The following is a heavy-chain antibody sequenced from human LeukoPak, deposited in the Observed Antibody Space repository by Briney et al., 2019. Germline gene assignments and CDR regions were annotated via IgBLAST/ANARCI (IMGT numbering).Heavy chain of an antibody. J-gene: IGHJ3*02. V-gene: IGHV1-18*01. CDR2: ISAYNGNT. CDR1: GYTFTSYG. Sequence: ASVKVSCKASGYTFTSYGISWVRQAPGQGLEWMGWISAYNGNTNYAQKLQGRVTMTTDTSTSTAYMELRSLRSDDTAVYYCARVFRSYYDILTGYYNSTGAFDIWGQGTMVTVSS. CDR3: ARVFRSYYDILTGYYNSTGAFDI. D-gene: IGHD3-9*01.